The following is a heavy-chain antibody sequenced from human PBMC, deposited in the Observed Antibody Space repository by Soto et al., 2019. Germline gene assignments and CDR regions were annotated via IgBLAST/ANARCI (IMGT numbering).Heavy chain of an antibody. D-gene: IGHD6-13*01. Sequence: QVQLVQSGAEVKKPGASVKVSCRTSGYTFTHYYIHWVRQAPGQGLEWLGIINPASGSTNYAQDXQXRXXXXXXXXTTTVYMELSGLRAEDTAIFYCARDLAAGDHWGQGTLVTVSS. CDR1: GYTFTHYY. J-gene: IGHJ4*02. V-gene: IGHV1-46*01. CDR2: INPASGST. CDR3: ARDLAAGDH.